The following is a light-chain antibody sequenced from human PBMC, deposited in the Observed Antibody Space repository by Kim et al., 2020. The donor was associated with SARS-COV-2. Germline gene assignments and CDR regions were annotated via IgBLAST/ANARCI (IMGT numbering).Light chain of an antibody. CDR3: QQYGSSPRT. CDR1: QSVSSSY. J-gene: IGKJ2*01. CDR2: AAS. V-gene: IGKV3-20*01. Sequence: EIVLTQSPGTLSLSPGESAILSCRASQSVSSSYLAWYQQKPGQAPRLLIYAASSRATGIPDRFSGSGSGTDITLTISRLEPEDFAVYYCQQYGSSPRTFGQGTKLEI.